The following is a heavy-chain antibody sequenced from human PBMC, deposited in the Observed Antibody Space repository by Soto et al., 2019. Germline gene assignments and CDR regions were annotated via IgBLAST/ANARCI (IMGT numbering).Heavy chain of an antibody. CDR2: ISAYNGNT. CDR1: GYTFTSYG. J-gene: IGHJ6*03. V-gene: IGHV1-18*01. CDR3: ARDLGVPAPYYMDV. D-gene: IGHD2-2*01. Sequence: ASVKVSCKASGYTFTSYGISWVRQAPGQGLEWMGWISAYNGNTNYAQKLQGRVTMTTDTSASTAYMELRSLRSDDTAVYYCARDLGVPAPYYMDVWGKGTTVTVSS.